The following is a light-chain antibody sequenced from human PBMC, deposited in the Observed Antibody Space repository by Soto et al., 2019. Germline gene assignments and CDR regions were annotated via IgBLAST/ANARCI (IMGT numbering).Light chain of an antibody. J-gene: IGKJ3*01. V-gene: IGKV1-5*03. CDR1: QSISSW. CDR3: QQSFT. CDR2: KAS. Sequence: DIQMTQSPSTLSASVGDRVTITFRASQSISSWLAWYQQKPGKAPKLLIYKASSLESGVPSRYSGSGSRTEFTLTISSLQPDDFATYYCQQSFTLGPGTKVDIK.